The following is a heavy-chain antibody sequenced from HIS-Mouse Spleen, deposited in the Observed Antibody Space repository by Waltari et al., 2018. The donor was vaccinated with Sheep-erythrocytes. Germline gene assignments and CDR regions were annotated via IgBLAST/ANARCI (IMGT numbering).Heavy chain of an antibody. Sequence: QVQLVQSGAEVKKPGSSVKVSCKASGGTFSSYAISWVRQAAGQGLEWMGRIIPPLSRTNYAQQLQGRVTITADKSTSTAYLELSSLRSEDTAVYYCAQTGATTPHFDYWGQGTLVTVSS. CDR3: AQTGATTPHFDY. CDR2: IIPPLSRT. D-gene: IGHD1-26*01. CDR1: GGTFSSYA. V-gene: IGHV1-69*04. J-gene: IGHJ4*02.